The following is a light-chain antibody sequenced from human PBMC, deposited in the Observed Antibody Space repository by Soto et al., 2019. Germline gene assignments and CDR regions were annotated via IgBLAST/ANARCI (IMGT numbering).Light chain of an antibody. Sequence: DIEMTQSPSTLSASVGDRLTIPCRASQTIRRWLAWYQQRPGKAPKVLIYDASTLESGVPARFSGSGSETEFTLTISSLQPEDSATYYCQHYNSDPWTFGQGTKVEIK. CDR2: DAS. J-gene: IGKJ1*01. CDR1: QTIRRW. CDR3: QHYNSDPWT. V-gene: IGKV1-5*01.